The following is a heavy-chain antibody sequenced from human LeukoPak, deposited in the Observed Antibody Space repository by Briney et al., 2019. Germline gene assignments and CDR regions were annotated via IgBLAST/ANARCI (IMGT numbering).Heavy chain of an antibody. CDR1: GGPLSSYP. D-gene: IGHD4-23*01. J-gene: IGHJ4*02. V-gene: IGHV1-69*10. CDR2: IIPVVDLI. CDR3: ASLTPTKGY. Sequence: SVKVSCKASGGPLSSYPFNWVRQAPGQGLEWMGRIIPVVDLIDYAQRFQGRVTMTADKSTNTAYMELSSLKSDDTAVYYCASLTPTKGYWGQGTLVTVSS.